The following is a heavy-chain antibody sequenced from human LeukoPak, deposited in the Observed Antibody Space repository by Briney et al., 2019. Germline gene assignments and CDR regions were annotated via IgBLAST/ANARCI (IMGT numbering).Heavy chain of an antibody. Sequence: SETLSLTCTVSGGSISSYYWSWIRQPPGKGLEWIGYIYYSGSTYYNPSLKSRVTISVDTSKNQFSLKLSSVTAADTAVYYCASPTPYSGSYYSDYWGQGTLVTVSS. CDR2: IYYSGST. CDR3: ASPTPYSGSYYSDY. V-gene: IGHV4-59*08. J-gene: IGHJ4*02. CDR1: GGSISSYY. D-gene: IGHD1-26*01.